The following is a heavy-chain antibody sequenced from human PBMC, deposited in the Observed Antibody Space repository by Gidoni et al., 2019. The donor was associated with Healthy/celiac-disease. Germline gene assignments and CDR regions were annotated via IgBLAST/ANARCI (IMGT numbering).Heavy chain of an antibody. V-gene: IGHV4-34*01. CDR1: GGSFSGYY. J-gene: IGHJ4*02. CDR3: ARRAKREWIQLWFWNYFDY. D-gene: IGHD5-18*01. CDR2: INHSGST. Sequence: QVQLQQWGAGLLKPSETLSLTCAVYGGSFSGYYWSWIRQPPGKGLEWIGEINHSGSTNYNPSLKSRVTISVDTSKNQFSLKLSSVTAADTAVYYCARRAKREWIQLWFWNYFDYWGQGTLVTVSS.